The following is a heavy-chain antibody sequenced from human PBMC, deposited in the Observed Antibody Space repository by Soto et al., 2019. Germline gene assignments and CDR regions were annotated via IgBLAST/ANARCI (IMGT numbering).Heavy chain of an antibody. CDR1: GFTFSSYW. Sequence: GGSLRLSCAASGFTFSSYWMHWVRQAPGKGLVWVSRINSDGSSTSYADSVKGRFTISRDNAKNTLYLQMNSLRAEDTAVYYCAREQDTMVRGVISYDFRGKGTLVTVST. D-gene: IGHD3-10*01. CDR3: AREQDTMVRGVISYDF. V-gene: IGHV3-74*01. CDR2: INSDGSST. J-gene: IGHJ4*02.